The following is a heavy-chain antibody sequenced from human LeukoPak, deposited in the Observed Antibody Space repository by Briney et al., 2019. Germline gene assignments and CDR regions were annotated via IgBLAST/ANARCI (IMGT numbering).Heavy chain of an antibody. D-gene: IGHD3-10*02. CDR2: ISSSGSTI. J-gene: IGHJ6*04. CDR1: GFTFSSYS. V-gene: IGHV3-48*04. CDR3: AELGITMIGGV. Sequence: GGSLRLSCAASGFTFSSYSMNWVRQAPGKGLEWVSSISSSGSTIYYADSVKGRFTISRDNAKNSLYLQMNSLRAEDTAVYYCAELGITMIGGVWGKGTRSPSPQ.